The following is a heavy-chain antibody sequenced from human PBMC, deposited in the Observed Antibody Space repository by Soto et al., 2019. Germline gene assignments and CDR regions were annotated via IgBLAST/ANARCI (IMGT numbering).Heavy chain of an antibody. V-gene: IGHV4-59*08. CDR1: GGSISSYY. Sequence: QVQLQESGPGLVKPSETLSLTCTVSGGSISSYYWSWIRQPPGKGLEWIGYIYYSGSTNYNPSLKSRVTISVDTSKNQFSLKLSSVTAADTAVYYCARRFTYSSSWGYYYYMDVWGKGTTVTVSS. D-gene: IGHD6-13*01. CDR2: IYYSGST. CDR3: ARRFTYSSSWGYYYYMDV. J-gene: IGHJ6*03.